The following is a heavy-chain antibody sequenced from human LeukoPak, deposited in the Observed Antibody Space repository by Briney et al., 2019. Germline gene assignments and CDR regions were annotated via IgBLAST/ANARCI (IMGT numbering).Heavy chain of an antibody. CDR3: ARDGLRQLKLDY. CDR1: GFTVSSYY. D-gene: IGHD6-6*01. Sequence: GGSLRLSCAASGFTVSSYYMSWVRQAPGKGLEWVSVIYSGGSTYYADSVKGRFTISRDNSKNTLYLQMNSLRAEDTAVYYCARDGLRQLKLDYWGQGTLVTVSS. V-gene: IGHV3-53*05. CDR2: IYSGGST. J-gene: IGHJ4*02.